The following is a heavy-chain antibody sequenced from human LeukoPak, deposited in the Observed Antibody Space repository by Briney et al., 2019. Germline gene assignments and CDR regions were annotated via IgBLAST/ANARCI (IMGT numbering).Heavy chain of an antibody. Sequence: SVKVSCKASGGTFISYAISWVRQAPGQGREWMGRIIPIFGTANYAQKFQGRVTITTDESTSTAYMELSSLRSEDTAVYYCARVAGNYARPNYYMDVWGKGTTVTVS. CDR3: ARVAGNYARPNYYMDV. V-gene: IGHV1-69*05. CDR1: GGTFISYA. D-gene: IGHD4-11*01. CDR2: IIPIFGTA. J-gene: IGHJ6*03.